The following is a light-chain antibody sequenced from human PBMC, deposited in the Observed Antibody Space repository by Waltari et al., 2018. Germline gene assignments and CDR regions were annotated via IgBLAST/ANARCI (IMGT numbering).Light chain of an antibody. CDR3: LQRIEFPYT. V-gene: IGKV2-40*01. CDR1: QSLLDSDDGNTY. J-gene: IGKJ2*01. Sequence: DIVMTQTPLSLPVTPGEPASIFCRSSQSLLDSDDGNTYLDWYLQKPGQSPQVLIYTLSDRASGIPDRFTGSGSGTDFTLKISRVEAEDVGVYYCLQRIEFPYTFGQGTKLEIK. CDR2: TLS.